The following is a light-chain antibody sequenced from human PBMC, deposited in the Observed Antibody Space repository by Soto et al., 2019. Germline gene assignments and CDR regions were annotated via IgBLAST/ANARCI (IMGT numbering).Light chain of an antibody. J-gene: IGLJ1*01. CDR2: RNN. CDR3: AAWDDSLSGSYV. Sequence: QSVLTQPPSASGTPGQRVTISCSGSISNIGSNYVFWYQQLPGTAPKLLIYRNNKRPSGVPDRFTGPKPGTSASLAISGLRSEDEGDYYCAAWDDSLSGSYVFGTGTKLTVL. V-gene: IGLV1-47*01. CDR1: ISNIGSNY.